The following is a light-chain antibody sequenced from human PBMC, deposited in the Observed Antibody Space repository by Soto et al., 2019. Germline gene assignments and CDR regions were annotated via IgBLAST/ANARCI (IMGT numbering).Light chain of an antibody. Sequence: DIQMTQSPSTLSASVGDRVTITCRASQSIDTWLAWHQQKPGQVPKLLISKASSLESGVPSRFSGSGSGTEFTLTISSLQPEDFATYYCQQSYSRPITFGQGTRLEIK. CDR3: QQSYSRPIT. V-gene: IGKV1-5*03. J-gene: IGKJ5*01. CDR2: KAS. CDR1: QSIDTW.